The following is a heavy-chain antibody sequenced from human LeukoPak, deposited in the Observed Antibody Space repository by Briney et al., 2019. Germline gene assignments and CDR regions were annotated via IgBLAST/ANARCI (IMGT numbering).Heavy chain of an antibody. CDR2: IPTSGDI. CDR3: ASDTGLPRTESWLGLGY. J-gene: IGHJ4*02. CDR1: GDSIRNSY. D-gene: IGHD3-16*01. Sequence: SETLSLTCTVSGDSIRNSYWSWIRQPPGKGLEWIGYIPTSGDINYNPSLKSRVTISLQTSKNQVSLKVNSVTAADTAVYFCASDTGLPRTESWLGLGYWGQGTLVTVSS. V-gene: IGHV4-59*01.